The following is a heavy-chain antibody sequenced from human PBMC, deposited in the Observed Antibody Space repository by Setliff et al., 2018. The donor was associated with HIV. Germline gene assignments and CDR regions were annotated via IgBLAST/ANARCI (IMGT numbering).Heavy chain of an antibody. Sequence: PGGSLRLSSEASGFTVSSSYMAWVRQAPGKGLEWVSTIYSDGSTYHRDSVKGRFTLSRDNSKNTVYLQVGSLRPDDTAMYYCARSRPYNSALDYWGQGTLVTVSS. CDR1: GFTVSSSY. CDR3: ARSRPYNSALDY. J-gene: IGHJ4*02. CDR2: IYSDGST. D-gene: IGHD6-25*01. V-gene: IGHV3-66*02.